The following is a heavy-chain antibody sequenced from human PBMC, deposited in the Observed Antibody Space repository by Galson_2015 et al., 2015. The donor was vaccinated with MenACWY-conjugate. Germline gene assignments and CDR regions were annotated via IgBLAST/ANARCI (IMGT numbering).Heavy chain of an antibody. CDR1: GGSASSSGYY. J-gene: IGHJ4*02. CDR2: IYVSGTT. Sequence: ETLSLTCTVSGGSASSSGYYWPWSRPAPGRGLEWIGLIYVSGTTKYNPSLKGLVTISLDKSKNQVSLKLSSVTAADAAVYYCAREFSYWGQGTLVTVSS. D-gene: IGHD2/OR15-2a*01. V-gene: IGHV4-61*08. CDR3: AREFSY.